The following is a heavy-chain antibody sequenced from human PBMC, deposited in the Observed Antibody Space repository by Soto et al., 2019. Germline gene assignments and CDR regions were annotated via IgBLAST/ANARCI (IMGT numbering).Heavy chain of an antibody. CDR3: ARSFGASDYFDS. V-gene: IGHV5-10-1*01. CDR1: GYSFTSYW. Sequence: GESLKISCXGSGYSFTSYWISWVRQMPGKGLEWMGRIDPSDFDSDYSPSFQGRVTISIDRSISAAYLQWSSLKASDTAMYYCARSFGASDYFDSWGQGTLVTVSS. J-gene: IGHJ4*02. CDR2: IDPSDFDS. D-gene: IGHD3-10*01.